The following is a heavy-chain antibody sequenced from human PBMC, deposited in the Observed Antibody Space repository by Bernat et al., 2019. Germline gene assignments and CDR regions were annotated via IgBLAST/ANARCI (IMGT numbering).Heavy chain of an antibody. CDR3: ARDTRYCSSTSCPIDY. CDR2: ISAYNGNT. J-gene: IGHJ4*02. V-gene: IGHV1-18*01. D-gene: IGHD2-2*01. Sequence: QVQLVQSGAEVKKPGASVKVSCKASGYTFTSYGISWVRQAPGQGLEWMGWISAYNGNTNYAQKPQGRVTMTTDTSTSTAYMELRSLRSDDTAVYYCARDTRYCSSTSCPIDYWGQGTLVTVSS. CDR1: GYTFTSYG.